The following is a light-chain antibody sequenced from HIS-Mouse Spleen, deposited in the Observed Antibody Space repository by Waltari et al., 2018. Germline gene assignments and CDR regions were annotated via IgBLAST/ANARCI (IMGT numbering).Light chain of an antibody. CDR3: NSRDSSGNHVV. J-gene: IGLJ2*01. CDR2: GKN. CDR1: SLRRYY. V-gene: IGLV3-19*01. Sequence: SSELTQDPAVSVALGQTVRITCQGDSLRRYYASRYQKKQGQAPVLVIYGKNNRPSGIPDRFSGSSTGNTASLTITGAQAEDEADYYCNSRDSSGNHVVFGGGTKLTVL.